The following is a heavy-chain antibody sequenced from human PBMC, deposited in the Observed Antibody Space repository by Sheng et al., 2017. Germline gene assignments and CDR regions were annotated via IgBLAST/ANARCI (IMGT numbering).Heavy chain of an antibody. CDR3: ARDRNSGSYGPDAFDI. CDR1: GFTFSSYA. Sequence: QVQLVESGGGVVQPGRSLRLSCAASGFTFSSYAMHWVRQAPGKGLEWVAVISYDGSNKYYADSVKGRFTISRDNSKNTLYLQMNSLRAEDTAVYYCARDRNSGSYGPDAFDIWGQGTMVTVSS. V-gene: IGHV3-30*04. CDR2: ISYDGSNK. J-gene: IGHJ3*02. D-gene: IGHD1-26*01.